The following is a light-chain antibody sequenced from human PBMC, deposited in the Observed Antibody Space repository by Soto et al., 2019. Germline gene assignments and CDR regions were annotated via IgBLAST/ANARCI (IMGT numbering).Light chain of an antibody. V-gene: IGKV1-9*01. CDR1: QGISSY. Sequence: IQFTQSPSALSASVRDRVTITCRASQGISSYLGWYQQKPGKAPKLLIYGASTLQSGVPSRFSGSGSGTDFTLTISCLQPEDFATYCSPLPKKHPYSLGGGTKLDIK. CDR3: PLPKKHPYS. CDR2: GAS. J-gene: IGKJ2*03.